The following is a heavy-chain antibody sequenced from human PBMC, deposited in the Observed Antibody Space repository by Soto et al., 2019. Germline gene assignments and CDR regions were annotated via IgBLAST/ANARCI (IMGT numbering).Heavy chain of an antibody. D-gene: IGHD2-15*01. CDR3: ARDLIGYCSGGSCN. CDR1: GYSISSGYY. CDR2: IYHSGST. V-gene: IGHV4-38-2*02. J-gene: IGHJ4*02. Sequence: ASETLSLTCAVSGYSISSGYYWGWIRQPPGKGLEWIGSIYHSGSTYYNPSLKSRVTISVDTSKNQFSLKLSSVTAADTAVYYCARDLIGYCSGGSCNWGQGTLVTVSS.